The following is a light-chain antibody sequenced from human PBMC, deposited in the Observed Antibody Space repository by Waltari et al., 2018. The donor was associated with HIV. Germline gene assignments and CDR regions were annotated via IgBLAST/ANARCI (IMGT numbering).Light chain of an antibody. CDR1: QSLLHTTGHNY. J-gene: IGKJ1*01. CDR3: MQALQTPRT. Sequence: VMTQSPLSLPVTPGAPASILCRSHQSLLHTTGHNYLDWYFQKPGQSPQVQIYMGSNRPSGVPERFSGTGSGTDFTLKIRTVEAEDVGIYYCMQALQTPRTFGQGTKVE. V-gene: IGKV2-28*01. CDR2: MGS.